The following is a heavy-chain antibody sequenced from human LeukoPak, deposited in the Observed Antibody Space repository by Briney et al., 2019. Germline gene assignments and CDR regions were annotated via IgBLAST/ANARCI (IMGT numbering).Heavy chain of an antibody. CDR2: ISGRSSTI. J-gene: IGHJ4*02. CDR3: ARDRLTSGSYFFDY. CDR1: AFTFSDYS. V-gene: IGHV3-48*01. D-gene: IGHD1-26*01. Sequence: GGSLRLSCAASAFTFSDYSMNWVRQAPGKGLEWISYISGRSSTIYYADSVRGRFTISRDNAKNSMYLQMNSLRAEDTAVYYCARDRLTSGSYFFDYWGQGTLVIVSS.